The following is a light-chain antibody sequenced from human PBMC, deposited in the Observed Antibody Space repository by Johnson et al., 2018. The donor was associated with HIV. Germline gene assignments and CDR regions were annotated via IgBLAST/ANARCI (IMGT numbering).Light chain of an antibody. CDR1: SSNIGDNY. CDR2: ENN. J-gene: IGLJ1*01. CDR3: GAWDSSLSAHFV. Sequence: QPVLTQPPSVSVAPGQKVTISCSGSSSNIGDNYVSWYQQVPGTAPKLLIYENNKRPSEIPDRFSASKSGTSATLVITGLQTGDEADYYCGAWDSSLSAHFVFGPGTKVTVL. V-gene: IGLV1-51*02.